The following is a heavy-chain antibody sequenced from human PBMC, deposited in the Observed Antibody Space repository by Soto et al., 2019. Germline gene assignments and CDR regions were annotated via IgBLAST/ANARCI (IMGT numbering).Heavy chain of an antibody. J-gene: IGHJ4*02. V-gene: IGHV3-23*01. CDR1: GFTFSNYA. D-gene: IGHD3-9*01. Sequence: EVQLMESGGSLVQPGGSLRLSCSVSGFTFSNYAMTWVRQAPGKGLERVSSISGGGGGTHYAESMKGRFTISRDNSKNKLHLEMNRLRADDTDVYYCAKGSQYDILTDYHAFDYWCQVTLVTVSS. CDR2: ISGGGGGT. CDR3: AKGSQYDILTDYHAFDY.